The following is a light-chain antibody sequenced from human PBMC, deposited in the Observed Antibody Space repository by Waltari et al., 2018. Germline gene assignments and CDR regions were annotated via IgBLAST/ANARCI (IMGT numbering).Light chain of an antibody. V-gene: IGKV1-16*02. Sequence: DIHMTQSPSSLSASVGDRVTITCRASQGINNYLAWFQQKPGKAPKSLIYAASILQSGVPSKFSGSGSGTDFTLTISSLQPEDSATYYCHQYKSYPITFGQGTRLEIK. CDR3: HQYKSYPIT. CDR1: QGINNY. J-gene: IGKJ5*01. CDR2: AAS.